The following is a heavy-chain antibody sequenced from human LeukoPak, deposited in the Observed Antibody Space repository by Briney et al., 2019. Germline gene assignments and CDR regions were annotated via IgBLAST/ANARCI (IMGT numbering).Heavy chain of an antibody. D-gene: IGHD2-15*01. CDR2: IYTSGST. Sequence: SETLSLTCTVSGGSISSYYWSWIRQPAGKGLEWIGRIYTSGSTNYNPSLKSRVTMSVDTSKNQFSLHLSSMTAADTAVYYCARARGLRRGFLFAVVAATTHLDYWGQGTLVTVSS. V-gene: IGHV4-4*07. CDR1: GGSISSYY. J-gene: IGHJ4*02. CDR3: ARARGLRRGFLFAVVAATTHLDY.